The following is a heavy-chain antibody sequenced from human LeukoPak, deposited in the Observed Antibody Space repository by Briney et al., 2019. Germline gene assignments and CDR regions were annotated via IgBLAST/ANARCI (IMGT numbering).Heavy chain of an antibody. V-gene: IGHV4-39*01. J-gene: IGHJ5*02. CDR1: GGSISSSSYY. Sequence: PSETLSLTCTVSGGSISSSSYYWGWIRQPPGKGLEWIGSIYYSGSTYYNPSLKSRVTISVDRSKNQFSLKLSSVTAADTAVYYCARQLRFRNWFDPWGQGTLVTVSS. D-gene: IGHD3-3*01. CDR2: IYYSGST. CDR3: ARQLRFRNWFDP.